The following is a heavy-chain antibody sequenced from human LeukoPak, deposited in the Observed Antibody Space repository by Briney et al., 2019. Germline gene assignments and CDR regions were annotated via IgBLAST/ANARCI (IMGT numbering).Heavy chain of an antibody. Sequence: PGGSLRLSCAASGFTFTTFAMTWVRQAPGKGLEWVSTITNTGHATYYADSVKGRFTISRDNSNNTPSLQMTSLTAGDSAIYYCAVKSRMDVWGQGTTVIVSS. V-gene: IGHV3-23*01. J-gene: IGHJ6*02. CDR3: AVKSRMDV. CDR1: GFTFTTFA. CDR2: ITNTGHAT.